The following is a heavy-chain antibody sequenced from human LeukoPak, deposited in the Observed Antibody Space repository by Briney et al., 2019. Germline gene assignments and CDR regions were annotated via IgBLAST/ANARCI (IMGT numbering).Heavy chain of an antibody. CDR3: GSLGTNGWEDY. CDR1: GFTFSSYA. V-gene: IGHV3-73*01. Sequence: GGSLRLSCAASGFTFSSYAMSWVRQAPGKGLEWVGRIRSKANSYATAYAASVKGRFTISRDDSKNTAYLQMNSLKTEDTAVYYCGSLGTNGWEDYWGQGTLVTVSS. D-gene: IGHD2-8*01. J-gene: IGHJ4*02. CDR2: IRSKANSYAT.